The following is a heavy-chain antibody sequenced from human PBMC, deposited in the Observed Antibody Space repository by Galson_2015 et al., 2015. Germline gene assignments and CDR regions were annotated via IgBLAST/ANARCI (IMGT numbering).Heavy chain of an antibody. D-gene: IGHD2-2*01. J-gene: IGHJ5*02. CDR3: ARVGLMYCSSNSCEGNWFDP. V-gene: IGHV4-39*01. Sequence: SETLSLTCTVSGGSISRSSYYWGWIRQPPGKGLEWIGSMYYSGSSSYNPSLKSRVAISVDTSKNQFSLKLSSVTAADTAVYYCARVGLMYCSSNSCEGNWFDPWGQGTLVTVSS. CDR1: GGSISRSSYY. CDR2: MYYSGSS.